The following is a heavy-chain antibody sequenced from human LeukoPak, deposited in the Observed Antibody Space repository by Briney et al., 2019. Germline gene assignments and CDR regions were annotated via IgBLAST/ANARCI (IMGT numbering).Heavy chain of an antibody. J-gene: IGHJ4*02. CDR2: IDGDGSTT. CDR1: RLTLSSYW. Sequence: PGESLRLSCACSRLTLSSYWMHWVRPVPGKGLVWVSCIDGDGSTTKYADSVKGRFTISRDNAKNTLYLQVNSLRAEDTAVYYCAQGGSPGAFDYWGQGTLVTVSS. D-gene: IGHD1-26*01. V-gene: IGHV3-74*01. CDR3: AQGGSPGAFDY.